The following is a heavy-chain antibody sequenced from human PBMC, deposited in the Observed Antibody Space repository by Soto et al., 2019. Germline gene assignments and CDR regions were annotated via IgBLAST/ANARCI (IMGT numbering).Heavy chain of an antibody. CDR2: INPETGGT. Sequence: ASVKVSCKASGYTFTGYYVHWVREAPGQGLEWMGWINPETGGTSYAQKFQGRVTLSRNTSISTAYMELSSLRSEDTAVYYCARGGSVEYSSSSDAFDIWGQGTMVTVSS. V-gene: IGHV1-2*02. J-gene: IGHJ3*02. CDR1: GYTFTGYY. D-gene: IGHD6-6*01. CDR3: ARGGSVEYSSSSDAFDI.